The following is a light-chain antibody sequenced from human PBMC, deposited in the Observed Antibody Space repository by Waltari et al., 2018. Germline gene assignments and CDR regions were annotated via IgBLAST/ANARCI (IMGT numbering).Light chain of an antibody. CDR3: VQALQGLYT. Sequence: DIVLTQSPLPLSVTPGEPASISCTSSENLLHINGDNFLDWYLQKPGQSPQLLIYLGSNRASGVPDSFSGRGSGTDFTLKISRVEADDVVVYYCVQALQGLYTFGQGTTLEIK. CDR1: ENLLHINGDNF. J-gene: IGKJ2*01. CDR2: LGS. V-gene: IGKV2-28*01.